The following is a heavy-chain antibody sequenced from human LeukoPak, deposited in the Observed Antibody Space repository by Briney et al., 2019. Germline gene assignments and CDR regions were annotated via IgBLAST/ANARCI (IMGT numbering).Heavy chain of an antibody. D-gene: IGHD6-13*01. J-gene: IGHJ6*03. Sequence: ASVKVSCKASGYTFTGYYMHWVRQAPGQGLEWMGWINPNSGGTNYAQKFQGRVTMTRDTSISTAYMEPSRLRSDDTAVYYCARAGWGYSSSWDYYYYMDVWGKGTTVTVSS. V-gene: IGHV1-2*02. CDR3: ARAGWGYSSSWDYYYYMDV. CDR2: INPNSGGT. CDR1: GYTFTGYY.